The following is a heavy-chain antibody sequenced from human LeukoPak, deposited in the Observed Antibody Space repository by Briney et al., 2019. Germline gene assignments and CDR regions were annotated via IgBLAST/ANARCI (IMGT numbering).Heavy chain of an antibody. CDR3: ARDRGGGSYSDY. CDR1: GFVFSDEN. V-gene: IGHV3-20*01. CDR2: INWNGGST. J-gene: IGHJ4*02. Sequence: GGSLRLSCAASGFVFSDENMNWVRQAPGKGLEWVSGINWNGGSTGYADSVQGRFTISRDNARNSVYLQMNSLRAEDTALYHCARDRGGGSYSDYWGQGTLVTVSS. D-gene: IGHD1-26*01.